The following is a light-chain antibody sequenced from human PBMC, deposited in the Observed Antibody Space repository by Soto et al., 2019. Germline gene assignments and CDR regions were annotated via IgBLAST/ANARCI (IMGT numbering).Light chain of an antibody. CDR3: QQYSTYTPRT. J-gene: IGKJ1*01. V-gene: IGKV1-5*03. CDR2: KAS. Sequence: DIQMTQSPSTLSASVRDRVSISCRASQSISIWLAWYQQKPGKAPKILIYKASSLESGVPSRFSGSGSGTEFTLTISSLQPDDFATYYCQQYSTYTPRTFGQGTKVDI. CDR1: QSISIW.